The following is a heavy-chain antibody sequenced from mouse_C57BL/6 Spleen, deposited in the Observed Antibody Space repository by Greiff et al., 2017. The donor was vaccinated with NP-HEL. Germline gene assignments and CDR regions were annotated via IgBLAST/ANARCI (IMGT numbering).Heavy chain of an antibody. Sequence: EVKLMESGPGLVKPSQSLSLTCSVTGYSITSGYYWNWIRQFPGNKLEWMGYISYDGSNNYNPSLKNRISITRDTSKNQFFLKLNSVTTEDTATYYCARVAGGSSYFDVWGTGTTVTVSS. J-gene: IGHJ1*03. V-gene: IGHV3-6*01. D-gene: IGHD1-1*01. CDR2: ISYDGSN. CDR1: GYSITSGYY. CDR3: ARVAGGSSYFDV.